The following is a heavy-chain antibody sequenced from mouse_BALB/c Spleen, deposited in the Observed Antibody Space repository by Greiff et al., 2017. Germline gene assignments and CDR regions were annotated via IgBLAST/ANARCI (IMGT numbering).Heavy chain of an antibody. V-gene: IGHV1-7*01. Sequence: VQLQESGAELAKPGASVKMSCKASGYTFTSYWMHWVKQRPGQGLEWIGYINPSTGYTEYNQKFKDKATLTADKSSSTAYMQLSSLTSEDSAVYYCARGVLRWGFAYWGQGTLVTVSA. CDR1: GYTFTSYW. CDR2: INPSTGYT. D-gene: IGHD1-1*01. J-gene: IGHJ3*01. CDR3: ARGVLRWGFAY.